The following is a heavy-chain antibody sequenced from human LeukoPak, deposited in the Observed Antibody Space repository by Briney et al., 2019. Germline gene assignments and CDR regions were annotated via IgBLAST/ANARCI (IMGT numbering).Heavy chain of an antibody. Sequence: ASVKVSCKASGYTFTSYDINWVRQATGQGLEWMGWMNSNSGNTGYAQKFQGRVTMTRNTSISTAYMELSSLRSEDTAVYYCAKYSSSWYYYYYGMDVWGQGTTVTVSS. V-gene: IGHV1-8*01. J-gene: IGHJ6*02. CDR2: MNSNSGNT. D-gene: IGHD6-13*01. CDR3: AKYSSSWYYYYYGMDV. CDR1: GYTFTSYD.